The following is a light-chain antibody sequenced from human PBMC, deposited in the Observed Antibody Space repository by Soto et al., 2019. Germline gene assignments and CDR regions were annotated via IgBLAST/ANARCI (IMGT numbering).Light chain of an antibody. J-gene: IGKJ1*01. Sequence: EIVITQSPATLSVSPCKRAALSCRASQSVSSNLAWYQQKPGQAPRLLIYGASTRATGIPARFSGSGSGTDFTLTISRLEPEDFAVYYCQQYGSSGTFGQGTKVDI. V-gene: IGKV3-15*01. CDR3: QQYGSSGT. CDR1: QSVSSN. CDR2: GAS.